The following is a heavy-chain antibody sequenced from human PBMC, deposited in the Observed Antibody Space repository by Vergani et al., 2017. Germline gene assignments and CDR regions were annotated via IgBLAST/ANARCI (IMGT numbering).Heavy chain of an antibody. CDR1: GYSFTSYW. Sequence: EVQLVQSGAEVKKPGESLKISCKGSGYSFTSYWIGWVRQMPGKGLEWIGYIYYSGSTYYNPSLKSRVTISVDTSKNQFSLKLSSVTAADTAVYYCARAPELITMIVVARSEYYFDYWGQGTLVTVSS. CDR3: ARAPELITMIVVARSEYYFDY. V-gene: IGHV5-51*01. J-gene: IGHJ4*02. CDR2: IYYSGST. D-gene: IGHD3-22*01.